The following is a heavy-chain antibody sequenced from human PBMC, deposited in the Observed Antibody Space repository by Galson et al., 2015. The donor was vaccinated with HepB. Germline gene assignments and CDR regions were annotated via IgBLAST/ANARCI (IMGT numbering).Heavy chain of an antibody. V-gene: IGHV3-23*01. Sequence: SLRLSCAASGFTFSSYAMSWVRQAPGKGLEWVSAISGSGGSTYYADSVKGRFTISRDNSKNTLYLQMNSLRAEDTAVYYCAKGCRILWFGEDRAFDIWGQGTMVTVSS. CDR1: GFTFSSYA. CDR3: AKGCRILWFGEDRAFDI. D-gene: IGHD3-10*01. CDR2: ISGSGGST. J-gene: IGHJ3*02.